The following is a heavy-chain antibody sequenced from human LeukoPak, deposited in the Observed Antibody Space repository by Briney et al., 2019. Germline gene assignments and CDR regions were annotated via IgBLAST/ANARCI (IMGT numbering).Heavy chain of an antibody. Sequence: PGGSLRLSCAASGFTFSSYEMNWVRQAPGKGLEWVSYISSSGSTIYYADSVKGRFTTSRDNAKNSLYLQMNSLRAEDTAVYYCARDRGYCSSTSCPDPLYYYYGMDVWGKGTTVTVSS. V-gene: IGHV3-48*03. D-gene: IGHD2-2*01. CDR1: GFTFSSYE. J-gene: IGHJ6*04. CDR2: ISSSGSTI. CDR3: ARDRGYCSSTSCPDPLYYYYGMDV.